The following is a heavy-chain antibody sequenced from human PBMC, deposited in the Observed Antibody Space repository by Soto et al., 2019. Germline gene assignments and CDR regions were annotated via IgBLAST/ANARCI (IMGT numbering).Heavy chain of an antibody. Sequence: QVQLVESGGGVVQPGRSLRLSCAASGFTFSSYAMHWVRQAPGKGLEWVAVILSDGSNKWYVDSVKGRFTISRDNSKNPLYFQMNSLRAEDTAVYYCARDVFQEDVWGQGTTVTVSS. J-gene: IGHJ6*02. CDR3: ARDVFQEDV. V-gene: IGHV3-30*14. CDR1: GFTFSSYA. CDR2: ILSDGSNK.